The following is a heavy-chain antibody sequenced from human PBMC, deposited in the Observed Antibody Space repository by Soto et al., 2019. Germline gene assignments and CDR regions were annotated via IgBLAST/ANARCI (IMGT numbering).Heavy chain of an antibody. CDR3: AREGHRGSYLNDAFDI. Sequence: QVQLVESGGGVVQPGRSLRLSCAASQFTFSSYAVHWVRQAPGKGLEWVAVISHDGTNKYYADSLKGRFIISRDNTKNTLYLQMNSLRAEDTAVYYCAREGHRGSYLNDAFDIWGQGTVVTVSS. J-gene: IGHJ3*02. CDR1: QFTFSSYA. CDR2: ISHDGTNK. D-gene: IGHD1-26*01. V-gene: IGHV3-30-3*01.